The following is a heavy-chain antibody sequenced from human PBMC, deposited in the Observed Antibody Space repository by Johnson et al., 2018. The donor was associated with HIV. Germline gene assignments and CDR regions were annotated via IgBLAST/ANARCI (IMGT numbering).Heavy chain of an antibody. CDR3: AKGGPVLQFLEWLPGRAFDI. CDR2: IRYDGSNK. J-gene: IGHJ3*02. Sequence: QVQPVESGGGVVQPGGSLRLSCAASGFTFSSYGMHWVRQAPGKWLEWVAFIRYDGSNKYYADSVKGRFTISRDNSKNTLYLQMNSLRAEDTAVYYCAKGGPVLQFLEWLPGRAFDIWGQGTMVTVSS. D-gene: IGHD3-3*01. V-gene: IGHV3-30*02. CDR1: GFTFSSYG.